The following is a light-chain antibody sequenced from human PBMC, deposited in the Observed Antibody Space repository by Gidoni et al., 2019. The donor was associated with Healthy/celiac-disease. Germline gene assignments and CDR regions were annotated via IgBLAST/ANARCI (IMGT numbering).Light chain of an antibody. CDR1: QDISNY. CDR2: AAS. V-gene: IGKV1-33*01. CDR3: QQYDNLPLT. Sequence: EIQMAQSPSSLSASVGDRVTIPCQASQDISNYLNLYQQKPGKAPKPLIYAASNLETGVPSRFSGSGSGTDFTFPISSLQPEHIATYSCQQYDNLPLTFGGGTKVEIK. J-gene: IGKJ4*01.